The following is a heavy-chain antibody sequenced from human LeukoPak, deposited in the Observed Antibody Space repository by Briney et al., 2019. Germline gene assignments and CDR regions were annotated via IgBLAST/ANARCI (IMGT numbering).Heavy chain of an antibody. CDR3: ARGGREGDFWSGYYYYYYIDV. V-gene: IGHV4-34*01. D-gene: IGHD3-3*01. CDR1: GGSFSDYY. J-gene: IGHJ6*03. CDR2: INHSGST. Sequence: PSETLSLTCAVYGGSFSDYYWSWIRQPPAKGQEWIGEINHSGSTNYNPSLKSRVTISIDTSTNQFSLELSSVTGADTAVYYWARGGREGDFWSGYYYYYYIDVWGKGTTVPVCS.